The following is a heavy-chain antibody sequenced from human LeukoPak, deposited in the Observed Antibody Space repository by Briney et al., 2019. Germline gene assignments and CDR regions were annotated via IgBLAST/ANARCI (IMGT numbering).Heavy chain of an antibody. CDR2: IADSGTTM. Sequence: NSGGSLRLSCAASGFTFSDYYMTWIRQAPGKGLEWTSYIADSGTTMYYADSVKGRFTISRDNAKNSLYLQMNSLRVEDTAMYYCARVGSNWYWLDPWGQGTLVSVSS. J-gene: IGHJ5*02. V-gene: IGHV3-11*01. D-gene: IGHD6-13*01. CDR1: GFTFSDYY. CDR3: ARVGSNWYWLDP.